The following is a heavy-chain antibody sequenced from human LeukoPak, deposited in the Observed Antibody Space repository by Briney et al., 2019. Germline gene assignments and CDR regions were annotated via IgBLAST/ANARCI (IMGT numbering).Heavy chain of an antibody. D-gene: IGHD5-18*01. Sequence: SETLSLTCTVSGGSISSYYWSWIRQPPGKGLEWIGYIYHSGSTYYNPSLKSRVTISVDRSKNQFSLKLSSVTAADTAAYYCARGDVDTAMAASDYWGQGTLVTVSS. V-gene: IGHV4-59*12. CDR1: GGSISSYY. CDR3: ARGDVDTAMAASDY. CDR2: IYHSGST. J-gene: IGHJ4*02.